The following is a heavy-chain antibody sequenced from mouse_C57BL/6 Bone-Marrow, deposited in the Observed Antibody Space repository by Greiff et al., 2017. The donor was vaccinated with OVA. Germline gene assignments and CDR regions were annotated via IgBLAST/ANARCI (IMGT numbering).Heavy chain of an antibody. CDR2: IHPNSGST. V-gene: IGHV1-64*01. D-gene: IGHD1-1*01. J-gene: IGHJ4*01. Sequence: VQLQQPEAELVKPGASVKLSCKASGYTFTSYWMHWVKQRPGQGLEWIGMIHPNSGSTNYNEKFKSKATLTVDKSSSTAYMQLSSLTSEDSAVYYCGRYYYGSSYDYYAMDYWGQGTSVTVSS. CDR1: GYTFTSYW. CDR3: GRYYYGSSYDYYAMDY.